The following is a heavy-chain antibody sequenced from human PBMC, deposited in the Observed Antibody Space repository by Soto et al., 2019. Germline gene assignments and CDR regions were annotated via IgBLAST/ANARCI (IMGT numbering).Heavy chain of an antibody. CDR1: VFTFSTYT. D-gene: IGHD3-22*01. CDR3: AKAPSSGYYQYYYYYGMDV. CDR2: ITSSGGCT. J-gene: IGHJ6*02. Sequence: GGSLRLSCAASVFTFSTYTMSWVRPAPGKGLAWFSSITSSGGCTYFADSVKGRFTISRDNSKNTLYLQMTSLRAEDTAVYYCAKAPSSGYYQYYYYYGMDVWGQGTTVTVSS. V-gene: IGHV3-23*01.